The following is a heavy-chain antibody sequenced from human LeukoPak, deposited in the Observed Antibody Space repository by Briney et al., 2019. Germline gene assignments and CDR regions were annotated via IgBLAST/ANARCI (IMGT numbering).Heavy chain of an antibody. CDR3: ARGGYGDYVDY. Sequence: GGSLRLSCAASGFTFSSYSMNCVRQAPGKGLEWVSSISSSSSYIYYADSVKGRFTISRDNAKNSLYLQMNSLRAEDTAVYYCARGGYGDYVDYWGQGTLVTVSS. D-gene: IGHD4-17*01. J-gene: IGHJ4*02. CDR1: GFTFSSYS. V-gene: IGHV3-21*06. CDR2: ISSSSSYI.